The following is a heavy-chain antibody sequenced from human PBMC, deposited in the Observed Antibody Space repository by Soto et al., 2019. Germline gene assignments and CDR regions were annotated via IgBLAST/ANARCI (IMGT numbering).Heavy chain of an antibody. CDR3: AKVGSYGDYGLANFDY. D-gene: IGHD4-17*01. CDR1: GFTFSSYA. J-gene: IGHJ4*02. Sequence: GGSLRLSCAASGFTFSSYAMSWVRQAPGKGLEWVSAISGSGGSTYYADSVKGRFTISRDNSKSTLYLQMNSLRAEDTAVYYCAKVGSYGDYGLANFDYWGQGTLVTVSS. CDR2: ISGSGGST. V-gene: IGHV3-23*01.